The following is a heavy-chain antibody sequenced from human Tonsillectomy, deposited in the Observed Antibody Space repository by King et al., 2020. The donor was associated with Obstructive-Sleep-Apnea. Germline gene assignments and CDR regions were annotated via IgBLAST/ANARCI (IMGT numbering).Heavy chain of an antibody. V-gene: IGHV3-23*04. CDR3: AKDSMDYDVLTGPVDY. Sequence: DVQLVESGGGLVQPGGSLRLSCATSGFTFSTYAMSWFRQAPGKGLEWVSGISGGGRSTYYADSVKGRFAISRDNSKNTLFLQMNSLRPEDTAVYYCAKDSMDYDVLTGPVDYWGQGTLVTVSS. D-gene: IGHD3-9*01. CDR2: ISGGGRST. J-gene: IGHJ4*02. CDR1: GFTFSTYA.